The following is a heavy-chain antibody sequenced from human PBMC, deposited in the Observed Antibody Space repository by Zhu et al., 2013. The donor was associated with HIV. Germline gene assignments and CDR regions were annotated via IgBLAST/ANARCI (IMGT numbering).Heavy chain of an antibody. CDR2: IIPIFGTA. V-gene: IGHV1-69*06. J-gene: IGHJ6*02. CDR3: ASNPTDTAMVSHYYYYYGMDV. Sequence: QVQLVQSGAEVKKPGSSVKVSCKASGGTFSSYAISWVRQAPGQGLEWMGGIIPIFGTANYAQKFQGRVTITADKSTSTAYMELSSLRSEDTAVYYCASNPTDTAMVSHYYYYYGMDVWGQGPRSPSP. CDR1: GGTFSSYA. D-gene: IGHD5-18*01.